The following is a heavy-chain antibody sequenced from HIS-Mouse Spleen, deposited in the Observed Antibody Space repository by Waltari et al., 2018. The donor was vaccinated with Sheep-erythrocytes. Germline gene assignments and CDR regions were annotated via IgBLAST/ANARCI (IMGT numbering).Heavy chain of an antibody. CDR1: GFTFSSYS. CDR2: ISSSSSYI. V-gene: IGHV3-21*01. Sequence: EVQLVESGGGLVKPGGSLRLSGAASGFTFSSYSMNWVRKAPGKGLEWVSSISSSSSYIYYADSVKGRFTISRDNAKNSLYLQMNSLRAEDTAVYYCARVASGATFDYWGQGTLVTVSS. CDR3: ARVASGATFDY. J-gene: IGHJ4*02. D-gene: IGHD1-26*01.